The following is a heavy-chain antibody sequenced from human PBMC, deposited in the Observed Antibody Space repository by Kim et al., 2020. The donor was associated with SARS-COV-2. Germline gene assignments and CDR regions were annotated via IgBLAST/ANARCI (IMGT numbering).Heavy chain of an antibody. CDR2: INHSGST. CDR3: ARGYGWIDY. D-gene: IGHD6-19*01. J-gene: IGHJ4*02. V-gene: IGHV4-34*01. Sequence: SETLSLTCAVYGGSFSGYYWSWIRQPPGKGLEWIGEINHSGSTNYNPSLKSRVTISVDTSKNQFSLKLSSVTAADTAVYYCARGYGWIDYWGQGTLVTVS. CDR1: GGSFSGYY.